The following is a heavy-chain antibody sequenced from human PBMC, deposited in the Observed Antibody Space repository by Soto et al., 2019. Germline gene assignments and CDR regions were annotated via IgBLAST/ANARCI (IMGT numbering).Heavy chain of an antibody. J-gene: IGHJ4*02. CDR3: ARGLDSGYDLD. V-gene: IGHV4-61*01. CDR2: IYYSGST. CDR1: GGSISSGSCN. Sequence: SETLSLTCTVSGGSISSGSCNWRWIRQPPGKGLEWIGYIYYSGSTNYIPSLKSRVTISVDTSKNQFSLKLSSVTAADTAVYYCARGLDSGYDLDWGQGTLVTVSS. D-gene: IGHD5-12*01.